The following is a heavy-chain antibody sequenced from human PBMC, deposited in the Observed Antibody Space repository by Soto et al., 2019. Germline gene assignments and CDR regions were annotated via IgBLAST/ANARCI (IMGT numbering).Heavy chain of an antibody. J-gene: IGHJ6*01. CDR3: ARESGGYDSSTRYGLDV. D-gene: IGHD6-25*01. Sequence: TLSLTCSVSGGSISSVGHYWTWIRQQPGKGLEWIGYIYYSGSTDYNPSLKSRVSISVDPSKNQFSLNLSSVTAADTAVYYCARESGGYDSSTRYGLDVWGQGTTVNVSS. V-gene: IGHV4-31*03. CDR1: GGSISSVGHY. CDR2: IYYSGST.